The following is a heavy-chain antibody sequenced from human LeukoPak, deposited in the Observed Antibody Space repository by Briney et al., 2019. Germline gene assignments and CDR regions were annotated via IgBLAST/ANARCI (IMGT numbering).Heavy chain of an antibody. D-gene: IGHD3-22*01. V-gene: IGHV3-23*01. J-gene: IGHJ4*02. CDR3: AKDRSVVVVPRPDY. CDR2: ISGSGGST. CDR1: GFTFSSYA. Sequence: PGGSLRLSCAASGFTFSSYAMSWVRQAPGKGLEWVSAISGSGGSTYYADSVKGRFTIYRDNSKNTLYLQMNSLRAEDTAVYYCAKDRSVVVVPRPDYWGQGTLVTVSS.